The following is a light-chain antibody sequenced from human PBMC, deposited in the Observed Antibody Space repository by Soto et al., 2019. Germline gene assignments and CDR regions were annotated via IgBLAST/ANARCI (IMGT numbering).Light chain of an antibody. CDR2: GAS. V-gene: IGKV3-20*01. CDR3: QQYGSSPPWT. CDR1: QSVSSSY. J-gene: IGKJ1*01. Sequence: EIVLTQSPGTLSLSPGERATLSCRASQSVSSSYLAWYQQKPGQAPRLLIYGASSRATGIPDRFSGSGSGTDFTLTISRLEPEDFAVDYCQQYGSSPPWTFGRGTKVEIK.